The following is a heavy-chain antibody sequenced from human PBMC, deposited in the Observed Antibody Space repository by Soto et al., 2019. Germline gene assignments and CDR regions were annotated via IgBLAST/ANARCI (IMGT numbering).Heavy chain of an antibody. CDR2: IYYSGST. CDR1: GGSISSGGYY. V-gene: IGHV4-31*03. CDR3: ARRPRMNAFDI. Sequence: QVQLQESGPGLVELSQTLSLPCTVSGGSISSGGYYWSWIRQHPGKGLEWIGYIYYSGSTYYNPSLKRRVTISVDTSKNQFSLKLSSVPAADTAVYYCARRPRMNAFDIWGQGTMVTVSS. J-gene: IGHJ3*02.